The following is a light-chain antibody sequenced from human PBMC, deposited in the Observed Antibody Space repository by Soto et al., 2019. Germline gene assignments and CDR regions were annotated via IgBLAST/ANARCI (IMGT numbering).Light chain of an antibody. CDR3: QQYYSYPIT. V-gene: IGKV1-8*01. CDR2: AAS. Sequence: AIRMTQSPSSLSASTGDRVTITCRARQGISSYLAWYQQKPGQAPKLLIYAASTLQRGVPSRFSGSGSGTDFNLTISGLQSEDFATSYCQQYYSYPITSGQGTRLDIK. CDR1: QGISSY. J-gene: IGKJ5*01.